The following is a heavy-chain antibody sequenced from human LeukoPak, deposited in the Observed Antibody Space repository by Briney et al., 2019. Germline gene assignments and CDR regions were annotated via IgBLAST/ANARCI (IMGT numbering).Heavy chain of an antibody. J-gene: IGHJ4*02. CDR3: AREMGDYPSADYGDYVGYYFDY. Sequence: RPSETLSLTCTVSGGFISSSSYYWGWIRQPPGKGLEWIGSIYYSGSTYYNPSLKSRVTISVDTSKNQFSLKLSSVTAADTAVYYCAREMGDYPSADYGDYVGYYFDYWGQGTLVTVSS. CDR1: GGFISSSSYY. CDR2: IYYSGST. D-gene: IGHD4-17*01. V-gene: IGHV4-39*07.